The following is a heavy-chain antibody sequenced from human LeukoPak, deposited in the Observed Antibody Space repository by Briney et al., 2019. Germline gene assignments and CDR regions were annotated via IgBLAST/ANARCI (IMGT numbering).Heavy chain of an antibody. D-gene: IGHD3-3*01. CDR3: ARVPTLYDFWSAPLDY. CDR1: GFTLSSYV. Sequence: GGSLRLSCAASGFTLSSYVMYWVRQAPGKGLEWVAAISSDGSNNYYADSVKGRFTISRDNSKNTLYLQMNSLRAEDTAVYYCARVPTLYDFWSAPLDYWGQGTLVTVSS. V-gene: IGHV3-30-3*01. J-gene: IGHJ4*02. CDR2: ISSDGSNN.